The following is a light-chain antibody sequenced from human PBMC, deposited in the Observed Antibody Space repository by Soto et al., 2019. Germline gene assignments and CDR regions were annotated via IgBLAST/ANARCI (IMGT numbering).Light chain of an antibody. CDR2: DAS. CDR3: QQYDIWPPYT. Sequence: IVMTQSPSTLSVSPGGRATLSCRASQSISDTLAWYQQKPGQAPRLLIYDASTRATGIPPRFSGGGSGTEFTVTISSLQSEDFAIYYCQQYDIWPPYTFGQGTKVDIK. V-gene: IGKV3-15*01. CDR1: QSISDT. J-gene: IGKJ2*01.